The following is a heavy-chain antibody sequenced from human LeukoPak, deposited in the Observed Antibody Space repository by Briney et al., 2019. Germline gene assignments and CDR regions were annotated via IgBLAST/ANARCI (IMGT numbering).Heavy chain of an antibody. D-gene: IGHD5-18*01. CDR2: ISYDGSNK. CDR3: ARPPHRGYSYLFDY. Sequence: GGSLRLSCAASGFTFSSYAMHWVRQAPGKGLEWVAVISYDGSNKYYADSVKGRFTISRDNSKNTLYLQMNSPRAEDTAVYYCARPPHRGYSYLFDYWGQGTLVTVSS. V-gene: IGHV3-30-3*01. J-gene: IGHJ4*02. CDR1: GFTFSSYA.